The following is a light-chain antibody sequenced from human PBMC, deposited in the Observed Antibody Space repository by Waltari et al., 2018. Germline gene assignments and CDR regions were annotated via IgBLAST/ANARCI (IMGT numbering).Light chain of an antibody. V-gene: IGLV2-8*01. CDR3: SSYAGSNKLI. Sequence: QSALTQPPAASGPPGPTAIISCTGTNPQITSFKYFSWYQQIPGRAPALIIYEVNRRPPGVPDRFSGSKSGNTASLTVSGLQTEDEGDYYCSSYAGSNKLIFGGVTKLTVL. J-gene: IGLJ2*01. CDR1: NPQITSFKY. CDR2: EVN.